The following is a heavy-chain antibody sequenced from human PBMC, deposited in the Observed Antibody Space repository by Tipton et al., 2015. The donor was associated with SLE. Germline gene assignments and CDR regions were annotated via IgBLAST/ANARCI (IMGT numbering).Heavy chain of an antibody. CDR1: GGSFSGYY. CDR2: INHSGST. V-gene: IGHV4-34*01. D-gene: IGHD3-22*01. J-gene: IGHJ4*02. CDR3: ARGGKYYDTGRFFDY. Sequence: TLSLTCAVSGGSFSGYYWSWIRQTPGKGLEWIGEINHSGSTNYNPSLKSRLTISLDTSRNQFSLKLSSVTAADTAVYYCARGGKYYDTGRFFDYWGQGTLVTVSS.